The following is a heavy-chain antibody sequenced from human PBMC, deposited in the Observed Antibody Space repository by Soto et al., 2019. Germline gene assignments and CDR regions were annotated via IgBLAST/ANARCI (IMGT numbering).Heavy chain of an antibody. J-gene: IGHJ4*02. CDR2: LSGSGFTI. CDR3: ARVVDNGYYPDY. Sequence: GGSLRLSCAASGFTFSDFYMSWVRQAPGKGLEWVSYLSGSGFTIYYADSVKGRFTISRDNAKKSLYLQMNSLRAEDTAVYYCARVVDNGYYPDYWGQGTLVTVSS. V-gene: IGHV3-11*01. CDR1: GFTFSDFY. D-gene: IGHD3-3*01.